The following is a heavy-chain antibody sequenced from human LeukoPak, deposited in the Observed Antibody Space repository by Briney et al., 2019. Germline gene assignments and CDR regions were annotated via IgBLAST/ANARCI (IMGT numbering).Heavy chain of an antibody. V-gene: IGHV4-59*08. Sequence: SETLSLTCTVSGGAISSYYWSWIRQPPGKGLEWLGDIYYSGSINYNPSLKSRITITVDTSKNQFSLRLSSVTAADTAVYYSARLASGSYGPLTPFDYWGQGTLVTVSS. J-gene: IGHJ4*02. CDR2: IYYSGSI. CDR3: ARLASGSYGPLTPFDY. D-gene: IGHD1-26*01. CDR1: GGAISSYY.